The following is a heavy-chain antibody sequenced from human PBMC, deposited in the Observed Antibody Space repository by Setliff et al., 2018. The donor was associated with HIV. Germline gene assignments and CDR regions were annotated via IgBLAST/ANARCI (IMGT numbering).Heavy chain of an antibody. Sequence: TSETLSLTCTVSGGSISINNYYWAWVRQPPGKRLEWIGSVHKSGNSYYKPSLKSRVTISVDTSENHFSLRLSSVTAADTAVYYCARLDYSNYYSYYIDVWGEGTMVTVSS. CDR2: VHKSGNS. CDR1: GGSISINNYY. V-gene: IGHV4-39*02. CDR3: ARLDYSNYYSYYIDV. D-gene: IGHD4-4*01. J-gene: IGHJ6*03.